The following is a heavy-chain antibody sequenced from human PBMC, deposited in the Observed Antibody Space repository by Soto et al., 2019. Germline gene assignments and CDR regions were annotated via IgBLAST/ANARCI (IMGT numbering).Heavy chain of an antibody. CDR2: ISADKGNT. J-gene: IGHJ3*02. CDR3: ARDRAHGFDI. V-gene: IGHV1-18*01. CDR1: GYTFTSNA. Sequence: SVKVSCKASGYTFTSNATRLVRQAPGQGLEWMGWISADKGNTNYAQKVQGRVTMTRDTSTSTVYMELRSLRSEDTAVYFCARDRAHGFDIWGQGTMVTVSS.